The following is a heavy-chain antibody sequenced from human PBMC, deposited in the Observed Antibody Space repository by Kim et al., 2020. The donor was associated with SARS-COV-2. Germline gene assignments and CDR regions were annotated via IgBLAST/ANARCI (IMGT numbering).Heavy chain of an antibody. D-gene: IGHD3-10*01. CDR2: IYYTGST. CDR1: GDSISSYY. Sequence: SETLSLTCTVSGDSISSYYWGWIRQPPGKGLEWIGYIYYTGSTNYNPSLKSRVTISVDTSKNQFSLKLSSVTAADTAVYYCAGSLRTYYGSGSYTFDYWGQGTLVTVSS. V-gene: IGHV4-59*08. J-gene: IGHJ4*02. CDR3: AGSLRTYYGSGSYTFDY.